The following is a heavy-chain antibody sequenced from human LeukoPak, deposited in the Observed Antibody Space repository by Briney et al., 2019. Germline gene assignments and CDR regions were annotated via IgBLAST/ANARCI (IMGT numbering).Heavy chain of an antibody. D-gene: IGHD2-2*01. CDR3: ARRVTAAMGYYYNYMDV. Sequence: QSGGSLRLSCAASGFTVSSNYMNWVRQAPGKGLEWVSVIYSGGSTYYADSVKGRFTISRDNSKNTLYLQMNSLRAEDTAVYYCARRVTAAMGYYYNYMDVWGKGTTVTVSS. V-gene: IGHV3-53*01. CDR2: IYSGGST. CDR1: GFTVSSNY. J-gene: IGHJ6*03.